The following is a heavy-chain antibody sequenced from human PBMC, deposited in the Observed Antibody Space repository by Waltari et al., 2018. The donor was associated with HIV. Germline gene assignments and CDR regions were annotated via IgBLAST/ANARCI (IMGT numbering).Heavy chain of an antibody. Sequence: QVQLVQSGAEVKKPGSSVKVSCKASGGTFSSYAISRVRQAPGQGLEWMGRIIPILGIANYAQKFQGRVTITADKSTSTAYMELSSLRSEDTAVYYCARGDCSSTSCLINWFDPWGQGTLVTVSS. CDR1: GGTFSSYA. CDR3: ARGDCSSTSCLINWFDP. D-gene: IGHD2-2*01. CDR2: IIPILGIA. J-gene: IGHJ5*02. V-gene: IGHV1-69*04.